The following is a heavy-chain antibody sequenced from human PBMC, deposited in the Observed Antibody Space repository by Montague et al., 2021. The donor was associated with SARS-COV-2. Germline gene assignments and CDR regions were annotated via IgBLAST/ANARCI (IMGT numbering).Heavy chain of an antibody. J-gene: IGHJ4*02. CDR3: ASELADYGDFDY. CDR2: ISYDGGNK. V-gene: IGHV3-30-3*01. Sequence: SRRLSCAASGFPFSSYAMHWVRQAPGKGLEWVAVISYDGGNKYYADSVKGRFTISRDNSKNTLYLQMNSLRAEDTAVYYCASELADYGDFDYWGQGTLVTVSS. CDR1: GFPFSSYA. D-gene: IGHD4-17*01.